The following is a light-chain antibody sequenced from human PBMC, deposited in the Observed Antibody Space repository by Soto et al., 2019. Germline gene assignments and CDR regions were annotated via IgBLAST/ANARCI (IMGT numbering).Light chain of an antibody. J-gene: IGKJ4*01. CDR3: QQYGSAPLT. CDR2: GAS. CDR1: QSVSSSY. Sequence: EMVLTQSPGTLSLSPGERATLSCRASQSVSSSYLAWYRQKPGQAPRLLIYGASSRATGIPDRFSGSGSGTVFTLTISRLEPEDFAAYYCQQYGSAPLTFGGGTKVEIK. V-gene: IGKV3-20*01.